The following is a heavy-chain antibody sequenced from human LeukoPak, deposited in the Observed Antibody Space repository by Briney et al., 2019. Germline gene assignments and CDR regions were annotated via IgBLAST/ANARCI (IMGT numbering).Heavy chain of an antibody. Sequence: PSETLSLTCAVSGGSISSSNWWSWVRQPPGKGLEWIGEIYHSGSTNYNPSLKSRVTISVDKSKNQFSLRLSSVTAADTAVYYCARGYGSGSYYYYNGMDVWGQGTTVTVSS. CDR3: ARGYGSGSYYYYNGMDV. V-gene: IGHV4-4*02. D-gene: IGHD1-26*01. CDR2: IYHSGST. CDR1: GGSISSSNW. J-gene: IGHJ6*02.